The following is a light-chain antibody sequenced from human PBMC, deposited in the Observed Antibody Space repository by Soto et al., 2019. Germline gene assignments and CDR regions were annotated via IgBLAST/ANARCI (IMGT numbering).Light chain of an antibody. CDR1: QSVSSY. CDR2: AAS. CDR3: QQRSNWFLT. J-gene: IGKJ4*01. Sequence: IVMTQSPATLSVSPGERATLSCRASQSVSSYLAWYQQRPGQAPRLLIYAASQRATGIPARFSGSGSGTDFTLTISSLEPEDFAVYYCQQRSNWFLTFGGGTKVDIK. V-gene: IGKV3-11*01.